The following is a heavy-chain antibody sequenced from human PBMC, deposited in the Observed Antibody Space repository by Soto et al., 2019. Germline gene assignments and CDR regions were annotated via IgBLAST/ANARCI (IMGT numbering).Heavy chain of an antibody. CDR2: IYYSGSI. J-gene: IGHJ5*02. Sequence: PSETLSLTCTVSGGSIGSGGYYWNWIRQHPGKGLEWIGYIYYSGSIYYNPSLKSRVTISVDTSKNQFSLKLSSVTAADTAVYYCARSVFPWGQGTLVTVSS. V-gene: IGHV4-31*03. CDR3: ARSVFP. CDR1: GGSIGSGGYY.